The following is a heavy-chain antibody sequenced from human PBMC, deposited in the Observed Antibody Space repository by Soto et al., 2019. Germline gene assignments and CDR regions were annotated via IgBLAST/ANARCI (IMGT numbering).Heavy chain of an antibody. Sequence: GGSLRLSCAASGFTFSNYWMSWVRQAPGQGLQWVASMKQDGSEKFYVGSVRGRFTMSRDNARSSLSPQMNSLRAEDTAVYFRARDNRGAFDIWGQGTMVTVSS. CDR2: MKQDGSEK. V-gene: IGHV3-7*01. CDR3: ARDNRGAFDI. CDR1: GFTFSNYW. J-gene: IGHJ3*02.